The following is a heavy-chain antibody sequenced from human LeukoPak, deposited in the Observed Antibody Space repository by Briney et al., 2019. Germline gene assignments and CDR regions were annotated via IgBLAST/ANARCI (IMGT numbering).Heavy chain of an antibody. CDR2: IICSGGST. J-gene: IGHJ4*02. Sequence: GGSLRLSCAASGFTFDDDGMNWVRQAPGKGLEWVSAIICSGGSTYYADYVKGRFNISRDNSKNTLYLQMNSLRAEDTAVYYCAKAPVTTCSGAYCYPFDYWGQGTLVTVSS. CDR1: GFTFDDDG. CDR3: AKAPVTTCSGAYCYPFDY. D-gene: IGHD2-21*01. V-gene: IGHV3-23*01.